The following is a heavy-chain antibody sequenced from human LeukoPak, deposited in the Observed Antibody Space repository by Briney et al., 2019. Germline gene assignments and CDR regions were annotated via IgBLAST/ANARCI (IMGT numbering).Heavy chain of an antibody. Sequence: GGSLRLSCAASGFTFSSYSMNWVRQAPGKGLEWVSSISSSSSYIYYADSVKGRFTISRDNAKNSLYLQMNSLRAEDTAVYYCARGRQYDFWSGPYYMDVWGKGTTVTVSS. J-gene: IGHJ6*03. CDR1: GFTFSSYS. CDR2: ISSSSSYI. CDR3: ARGRQYDFWSGPYYMDV. V-gene: IGHV3-21*01. D-gene: IGHD3-3*01.